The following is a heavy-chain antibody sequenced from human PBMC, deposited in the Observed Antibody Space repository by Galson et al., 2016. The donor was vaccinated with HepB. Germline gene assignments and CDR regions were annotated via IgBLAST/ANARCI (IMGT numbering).Heavy chain of an antibody. CDR1: GVTFTGDY. D-gene: IGHD6-13*01. J-gene: IGHJ3*02. CDR2: LSANSGAT. V-gene: IGHV1-2*04. CDR3: ATSTGYRSSLGAFDI. Sequence: SVKVSCKTSGVTFTGDYIHWVRQAPGQGLEWMACLSANSGATNCAQKFQGWVTMTRDTSISTAYMELTSLTSDATAIYYCATSTGYRSSLGAFDIWGQWTMVTVSS.